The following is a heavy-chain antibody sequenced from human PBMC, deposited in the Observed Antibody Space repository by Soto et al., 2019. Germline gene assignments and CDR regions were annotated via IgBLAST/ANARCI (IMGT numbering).Heavy chain of an antibody. J-gene: IGHJ4*02. Sequence: EVQVLESGGDLVEPGGSLRLSCAASGFSFNTFDMSWVRQAPGKGLEWVSVILGRDDTTYYADSVKGRFTISRDTFKNTLHLQMNSLRVEDTALYVCTKGAWLAYWGQGTLVTVSS. D-gene: IGHD5-12*01. CDR2: ILGRDDTT. CDR3: TKGAWLAY. CDR1: GFSFNTFD. V-gene: IGHV3-23*01.